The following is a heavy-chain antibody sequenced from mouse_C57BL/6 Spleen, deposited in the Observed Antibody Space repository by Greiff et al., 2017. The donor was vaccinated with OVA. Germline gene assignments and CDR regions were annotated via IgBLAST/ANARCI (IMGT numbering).Heavy chain of an antibody. Sequence: EVKLVESEGGLVQPGSSMKLSCTASGFTFSDYYMAWVRQVPEKGLEWVANINYDGSSTYYLDSLKSRFIISRDNAKNILYLQMSSLKSEDTATYYCARDGEAGTSFDYWGQGTTLTVSS. D-gene: IGHD4-1*01. CDR2: INYDGSST. CDR1: GFTFSDYY. V-gene: IGHV5-16*01. CDR3: ARDGEAGTSFDY. J-gene: IGHJ2*01.